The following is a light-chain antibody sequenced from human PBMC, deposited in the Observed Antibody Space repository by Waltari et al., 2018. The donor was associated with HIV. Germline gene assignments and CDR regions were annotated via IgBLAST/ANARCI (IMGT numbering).Light chain of an antibody. V-gene: IGLV1-47*01. CDR1: SSNIGSHY. CDR3: AAWDDSLSGRYV. Sequence: QSVLTQPPSASGTSGQRVTISCSGSSSNIGSHYVYWYQQLPGTAPKLLTYRNNQRPSGVPDRFSGSKSGTSASLAISGLRSEDEADYYCAAWDDSLSGRYVFGTGTKVTVL. J-gene: IGLJ1*01. CDR2: RNN.